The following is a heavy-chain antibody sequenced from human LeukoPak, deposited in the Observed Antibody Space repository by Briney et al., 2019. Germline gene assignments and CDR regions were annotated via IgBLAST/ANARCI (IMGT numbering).Heavy chain of an antibody. V-gene: IGHV1-2*02. Sequence: ASVKVSCKASGYTFTGYYMHWVRQAPGQGLEWMGWINPNSGGTNYAQKFQGGVIMTRDTSISTAYMELSRLRSDDTAVYYCAALWFGELSHFDYWGQGTLVTVSS. CDR2: INPNSGGT. J-gene: IGHJ4*02. CDR1: GYTFTGYY. D-gene: IGHD3-10*01. CDR3: AALWFGELSHFDY.